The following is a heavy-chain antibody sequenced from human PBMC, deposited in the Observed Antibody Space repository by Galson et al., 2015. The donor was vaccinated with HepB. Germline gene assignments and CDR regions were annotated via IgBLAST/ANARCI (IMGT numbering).Heavy chain of an antibody. CDR1: GFTFSSYA. CDR3: AREFEGVIAPTFDY. CDR2: ISYDGSNK. Sequence: SLRLSCAASGFTFSSYAMHWVRQAPGKGLEWVAVISYDGSNKYYADSVKGRFTISRDNSKNTLYLQMNSLRAEDTAVYYCAREFEGVIAPTFDYWGQGTLVTVSS. V-gene: IGHV3-30-3*01. J-gene: IGHJ4*02. D-gene: IGHD2-21*01.